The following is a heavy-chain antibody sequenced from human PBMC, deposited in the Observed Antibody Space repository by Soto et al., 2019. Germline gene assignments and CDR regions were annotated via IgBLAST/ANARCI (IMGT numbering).Heavy chain of an antibody. CDR3: ATLTNGVSRAKSYYYGMDV. D-gene: IGHD2-8*01. V-gene: IGHV1-46*01. J-gene: IGHJ6*02. Sequence: ASVKVSCKASGYTFTSYYMHWVRQAPGQGLEWMGIINPSGGSTSYAQKFQGRVTMTRDTSTSTVYMELSSLRSEDTAVYYCATLTNGVSRAKSYYYGMDVWGQGTTVTSP. CDR2: INPSGGST. CDR1: GYTFTSYY.